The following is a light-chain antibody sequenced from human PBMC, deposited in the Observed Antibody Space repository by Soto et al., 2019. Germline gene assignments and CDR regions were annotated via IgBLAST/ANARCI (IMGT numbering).Light chain of an antibody. CDR1: SIDVGRFNY. CDR2: DVT. J-gene: IGLJ2*01. Sequence: QSALTQPASVSGSPGQSITISCTGTSIDVGRFNYVSWYQQHPGNPPKLIIFDVTRRPSGVSNRFSGSKSGNAASLTISGLQAEDEANYYCSSFVGTSILVVFGGGTKVTVL. V-gene: IGLV2-14*01. CDR3: SSFVGTSILVV.